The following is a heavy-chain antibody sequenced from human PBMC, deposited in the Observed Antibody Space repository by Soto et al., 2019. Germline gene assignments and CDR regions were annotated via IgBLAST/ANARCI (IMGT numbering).Heavy chain of an antibody. D-gene: IGHD3-3*01. CDR2: INHSGST. J-gene: IGHJ5*02. V-gene: IGHV4-34*01. CDR1: GGSFSGYY. Sequence: SETLSLTCAVYGGSFSGYYWSWIRQPPGKGLEWIGEINHSGSTNYNPSLKSRVTISVDTSKNQFSLKLSSVTAADTAVYYCARGPPTTFGVVRESRYNWFDPWGQGTLVTVSS. CDR3: ARGPPTTFGVVRESRYNWFDP.